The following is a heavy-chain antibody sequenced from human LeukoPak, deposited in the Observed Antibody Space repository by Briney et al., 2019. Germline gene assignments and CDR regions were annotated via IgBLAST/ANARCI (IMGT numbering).Heavy chain of an antibody. J-gene: IGHJ4*02. CDR1: GYTFTDYW. Sequence: GESLKISCKGSGYTFTDYWIGWVRQMPGKGLEWMGSIYPGDSDTRCSPSFQGQVTISADKSISTAYLQWNSLKASDSAMYYCARRAVASTGSDYWGQGTLVTASS. CDR3: ARRAVASTGSDY. V-gene: IGHV5-51*01. D-gene: IGHD6-19*01. CDR2: IYPGDSDT.